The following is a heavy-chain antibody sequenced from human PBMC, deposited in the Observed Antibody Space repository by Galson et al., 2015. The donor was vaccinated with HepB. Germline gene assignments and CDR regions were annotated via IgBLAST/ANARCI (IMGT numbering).Heavy chain of an antibody. CDR2: IIPIFGTA. V-gene: IGHV1-69*13. CDR1: GGTFSSYA. J-gene: IGHJ3*02. D-gene: IGHD3-22*01. CDR3: AGLRYYYDSSGYPSDAFDI. Sequence: SVKVSCKASGGTFSSYAISWVRQAPGQGLGWMGGIIPIFGTANYAQKFQGRVTITADESTSTAYMELSSLRSEDTAVYYCAGLRYYYDSSGYPSDAFDIWGQGTMVTVSS.